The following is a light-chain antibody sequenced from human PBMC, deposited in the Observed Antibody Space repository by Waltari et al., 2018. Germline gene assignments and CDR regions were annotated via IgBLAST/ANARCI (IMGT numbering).Light chain of an antibody. J-gene: IGKJ2*01. Sequence: VTITCRASQSISIWLAWYQQKPGKAPKLLIYKASSLESGVPSRFSGSGSGTEFTLTISSLQPDDFATYYCQQYNSYPYTFGQGTKLEIK. CDR3: QQYNSYPYT. CDR2: KAS. CDR1: QSISIW. V-gene: IGKV1-5*03.